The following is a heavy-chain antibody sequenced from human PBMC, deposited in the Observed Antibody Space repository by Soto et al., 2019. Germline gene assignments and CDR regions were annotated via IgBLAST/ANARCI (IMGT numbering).Heavy chain of an antibody. CDR3: ARVTLLVTPPENGGSPS. Sequence: QVQLVQSGAEVKKPGSSVKVSCTTSGGTFSRFSITWVRQAPGHGLEWMGTIIPVFGTANYAQKFQGRVIINADESATTATMELSGLRFDDTAVYYCARVTLLVTPPENGGSPSWGQGTLVTVSS. V-gene: IGHV1-69*18. D-gene: IGHD5-18*01. CDR2: IIPVFGTA. J-gene: IGHJ5*02. CDR1: GGTFSRFS.